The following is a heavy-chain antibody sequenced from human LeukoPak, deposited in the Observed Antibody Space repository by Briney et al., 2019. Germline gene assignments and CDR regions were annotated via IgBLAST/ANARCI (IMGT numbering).Heavy chain of an antibody. D-gene: IGHD6-19*01. V-gene: IGHV3-11*01. CDR1: GFTFSDYY. CDR3: AKEHVAGTIDY. Sequence: GGSLRLSCAASGFTFSDYYMSWIRQAPGKGLEWVSYISSSGSTIYYADSVKGRFTISRDNAKNSLYLQMNSLRAEDTAVYYCAKEHVAGTIDYWGQGTLVTVSS. J-gene: IGHJ4*02. CDR2: ISSSGSTI.